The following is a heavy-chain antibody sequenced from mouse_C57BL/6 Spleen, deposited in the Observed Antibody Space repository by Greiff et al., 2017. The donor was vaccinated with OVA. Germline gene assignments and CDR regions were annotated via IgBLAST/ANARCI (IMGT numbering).Heavy chain of an antibody. CDR2: ISSGGSYT. CDR3: ARHAGGTLLFDY. D-gene: IGHD4-1*01. V-gene: IGHV5-6*01. Sequence: EVMLVESGGDLVKPGGSLKLSCAASGFTFSSYGMSWVRQTPDKRLEWVATISSGGSYTYYPDSVKGRFTISRDNAKNTLYLQMSSLKSEDTAMYYCARHAGGTLLFDYWGQGTTLTVSS. J-gene: IGHJ2*01. CDR1: GFTFSSYG.